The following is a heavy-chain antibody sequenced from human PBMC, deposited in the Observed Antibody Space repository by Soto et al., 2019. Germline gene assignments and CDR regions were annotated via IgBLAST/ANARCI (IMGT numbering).Heavy chain of an antibody. J-gene: IGHJ6*02. Sequence: GGSLRLSCAASGFTFSSYAMHWVRQAPGKGLEWVAVISYDGSNKYYADSVKGRFTISRDNSKNTLYLQMNSLRAEDTAVYYCKGANTYGMDVWGQGTTVTVSS. V-gene: IGHV3-30-3*01. D-gene: IGHD3-16*01. CDR3: KGANTYGMDV. CDR1: GFTFSSYA. CDR2: ISYDGSNK.